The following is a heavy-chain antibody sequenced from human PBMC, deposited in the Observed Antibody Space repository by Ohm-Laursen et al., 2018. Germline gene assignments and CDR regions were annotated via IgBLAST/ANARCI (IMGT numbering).Heavy chain of an antibody. CDR3: ARGSAYYYDSSGAAAWYFDL. D-gene: IGHD3-22*01. CDR2: ISSSSSHM. Sequence: SLRLSCTAPGFTFSAYAMNWVRQAPGRGLEWVSSISSSSSHMYYADSMKGRVTISRDNAKNTLYLQMNSLRAEDTAVYYCARGSAYYYDSSGAAAWYFDLWGRGTLVTVSS. V-gene: IGHV3-21*01. CDR1: GFTFSAYA. J-gene: IGHJ2*01.